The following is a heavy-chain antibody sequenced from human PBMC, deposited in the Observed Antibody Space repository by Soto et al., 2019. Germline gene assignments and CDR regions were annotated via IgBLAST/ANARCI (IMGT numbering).Heavy chain of an antibody. CDR3: ARSTAAAGYLDS. V-gene: IGHV5-51*01. CDR2: IYPDDSES. CDR1: GYTFTTYW. J-gene: IGHJ4*01. D-gene: IGHD6-13*01. Sequence: PGESLKISCKASGYTFTTYWIAWVRQMPGKDLEWMGIIYPDDSESRYRPPFKGQVTISADKSITTTYLQWSSLKASDTAMYYCARSTAAAGYLDSWGHGPQGTVS.